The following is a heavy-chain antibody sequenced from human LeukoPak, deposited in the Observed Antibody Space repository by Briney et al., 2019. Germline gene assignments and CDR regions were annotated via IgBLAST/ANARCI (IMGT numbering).Heavy chain of an antibody. CDR1: GFTFSSYD. J-gene: IGHJ3*01. CDR2: ISSSSSYI. Sequence: GGSLRLSCAASGFTFSSYDMNWVRQAPGKGLEWVSSISSSSSYIYYADSVKGRFIISRDNAKNSLYLQMNSLRAEDTALYYCARPAYTAAYDLWGQGTMVTVSS. D-gene: IGHD3-16*01. V-gene: IGHV3-21*01. CDR3: ARPAYTAAYDL.